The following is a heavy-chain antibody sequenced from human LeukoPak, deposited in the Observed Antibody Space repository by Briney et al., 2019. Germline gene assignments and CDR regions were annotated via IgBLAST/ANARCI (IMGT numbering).Heavy chain of an antibody. V-gene: IGHV3-30*02. Sequence: PGGSLRLSCAASGFTFSSYGMHWVRQAPGKGLEWVAFIRYDGSNKYYADSVKGRFTISRDNSENTLYLQMNSLRAEDTAVYYCARAYTYYYDSSGFNWFDPWGQGTLVTVSS. CDR1: GFTFSSYG. CDR3: ARAYTYYYDSSGFNWFDP. J-gene: IGHJ5*02. CDR2: IRYDGSNK. D-gene: IGHD3-22*01.